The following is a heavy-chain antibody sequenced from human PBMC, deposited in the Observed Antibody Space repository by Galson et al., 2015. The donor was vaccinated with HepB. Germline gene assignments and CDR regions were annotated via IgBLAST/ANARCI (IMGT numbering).Heavy chain of an antibody. CDR1: GFIFSNFW. D-gene: IGHD3-16*01. CDR3: ARDQGGYMDV. CDR2: IRKDGGET. J-gene: IGHJ6*03. V-gene: IGHV3-7*03. Sequence: SLRLSCAASGFIFSNFWMSWVRQAPGKGLEWVANIRKDGGETYYVASVKGRFTISRDNARNSLYLQMNSLRSDDTAIYFCARDQGGYMDVWGKGTTVTVSS.